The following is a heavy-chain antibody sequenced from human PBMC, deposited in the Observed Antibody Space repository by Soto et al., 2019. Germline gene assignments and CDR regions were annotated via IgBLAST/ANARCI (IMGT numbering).Heavy chain of an antibody. Sequence: SETLSLTCTVSGGSISSYYWSWIRQPAGKGLEWIGRIYTSGSTNYNPSLKSRVTMSVDTSKNQFSLKLSSVTAADTAVYYCARGAPLNHCTNGGCYFDYWGQGTLVTVSS. D-gene: IGHD2-8*01. CDR2: IYTSGST. V-gene: IGHV4-4*07. J-gene: IGHJ4*02. CDR3: ARGAPLNHCTNGGCYFDY. CDR1: GGSISSYY.